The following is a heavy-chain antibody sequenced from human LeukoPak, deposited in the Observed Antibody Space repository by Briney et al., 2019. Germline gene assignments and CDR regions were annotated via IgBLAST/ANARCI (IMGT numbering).Heavy chain of an antibody. CDR2: LPSDWTS. V-gene: IGHV4-59*08. Sequence: PSEALSLTCFVSGVSVTPSFWNWSWPCPPKGLEWIGYLPSDWTSNYTPALRSRLIMSGDPAKHDISLILTSVTAADTAIYYCARLDCVLEGCYNHWGRGTLVTVSS. CDR1: GVSVTPSF. D-gene: IGHD5-24*01. J-gene: IGHJ4*02. CDR3: ARLDCVLEGCYNH.